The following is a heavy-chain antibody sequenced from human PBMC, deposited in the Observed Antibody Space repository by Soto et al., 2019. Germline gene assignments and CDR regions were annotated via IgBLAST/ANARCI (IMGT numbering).Heavy chain of an antibody. CDR2: IKQDGSEK. Sequence: GGSLRLSCAASGFTFSSYWMSWVRQAPGKGLEWVANIKQDGSEKYYVDSVKGRFTISRDNAKNSLYLQMNSLRAEDTAVYYCARDRYSSSGDFDPWGQGTLVTVSS. D-gene: IGHD6-13*01. CDR3: ARDRYSSSGDFDP. CDR1: GFTFSSYW. V-gene: IGHV3-7*01. J-gene: IGHJ5*02.